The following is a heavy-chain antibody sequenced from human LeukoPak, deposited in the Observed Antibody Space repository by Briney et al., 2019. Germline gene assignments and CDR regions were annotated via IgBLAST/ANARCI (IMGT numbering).Heavy chain of an antibody. J-gene: IGHJ5*02. CDR3: ARFTMTTLDEGTWFDP. CDR2: IYPGDSDT. CDR1: GYTFPTYW. V-gene: IGHV5-51*01. D-gene: IGHD3-16*01. Sequence: KRGESLKISCRGSGYTFPTYWIAWVRQMPGKGLEWMGIIYPGDSDTRYSPSFQGQVTISADKSISTAYLQWSSLKASDTAMYYCARFTMTTLDEGTWFDPWGQGTLVTVSS.